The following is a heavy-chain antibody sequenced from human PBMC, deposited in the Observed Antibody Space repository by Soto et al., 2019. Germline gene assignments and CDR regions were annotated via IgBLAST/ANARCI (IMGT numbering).Heavy chain of an antibody. D-gene: IGHD3-3*01. J-gene: IGHJ6*02. V-gene: IGHV1-8*01. CDR3: ARGNTILRNAFSARVV. CDR1: GYTFASYD. CDR2: MTPNSDNT. Sequence: QVQLVQSVAEVKKPGASVKVSCKASGYTFASYDMNWVLQASGQGLEWMGYMTPNSDNTCYAPNFQCRVSMTRDTSISTAYIELTSLRCEDMAVNYCARGNTILRNAFSARVVWGQGTTDTVSS.